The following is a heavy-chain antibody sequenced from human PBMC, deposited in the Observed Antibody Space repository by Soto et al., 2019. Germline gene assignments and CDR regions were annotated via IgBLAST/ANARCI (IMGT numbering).Heavy chain of an antibody. Sequence: SETLSLTCAVSGDSITNGHWWTWVRQPPGKGLEWIGEVFHSGTTNLNPSLKSRVTMSVDKSKNHFSLNLTSVTAADTAVFYCARLKTGSGSPYYYAMDVWGQGTTVTVSS. CDR3: ARLKTGSGSPYYYAMDV. D-gene: IGHD1-26*01. CDR2: VFHSGTT. CDR1: GDSITNGHW. V-gene: IGHV4-4*02. J-gene: IGHJ6*02.